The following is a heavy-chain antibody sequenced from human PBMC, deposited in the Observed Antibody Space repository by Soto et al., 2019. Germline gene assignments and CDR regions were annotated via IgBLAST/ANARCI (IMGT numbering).Heavy chain of an antibody. V-gene: IGHV3-72*01. CDR3: VGESYYRFDH. D-gene: IGHD3-16*01. J-gene: IGHJ4*02. CDR1: GFTFSDQH. CDR2: SRNKPNGYTT. Sequence: GGSLRLSCVASGFTFSDQHMNWVRQAPGKGLEWVGRSRNKPNGYTTEYAASLQGRFTISRDDSKNSLCLQMNSLRTEDTAVYYCVGESYYRFDHWGQGTLVTVSS.